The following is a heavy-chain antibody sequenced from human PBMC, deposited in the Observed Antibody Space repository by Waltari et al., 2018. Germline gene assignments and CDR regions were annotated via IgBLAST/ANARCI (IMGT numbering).Heavy chain of an antibody. CDR1: EFPFSSFA. CDR3: ARDYCDRSNCHGMDV. D-gene: IGHD3-22*01. CDR2: ISYNARNI. V-gene: IGHV3-30*04. Sequence: QVQLVESGGGVVQPGRSLRLSCAASEFPFSSFAMHWVRQAPGKGLEWVAVISYNARNIYYVDSVKGRFTISRDNSKRMLYLQMNSLRAEDTAVYYCARDYCDRSNCHGMDVWGQGTTVTVSS. J-gene: IGHJ6*02.